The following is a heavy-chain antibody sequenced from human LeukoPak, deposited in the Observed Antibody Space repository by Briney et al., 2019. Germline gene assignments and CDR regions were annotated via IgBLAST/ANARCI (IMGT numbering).Heavy chain of an antibody. D-gene: IGHD2-2*01. J-gene: IGHJ4*02. V-gene: IGHV3-74*01. CDR1: GFTFSSYW. CDR2: INSDGSST. CDR3: ARAVVVPAATHFDY. Sequence: AGGSLRLSCAASGFTFSSYWMHWVRHAPGKGLVWVSRINSDGSSTSYADSVKGRFTISRDNAKNTLYLQMNSLRAEDTAVYYCARAVVVPAATHFDYWGQGTLVTVSS.